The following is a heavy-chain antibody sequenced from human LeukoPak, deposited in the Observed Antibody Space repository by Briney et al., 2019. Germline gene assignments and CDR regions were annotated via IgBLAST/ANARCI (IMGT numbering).Heavy chain of an antibody. J-gene: IGHJ4*02. D-gene: IGHD6-19*01. Sequence: GGSLRLSCVASGFTFGTSGMRWVRQAPGKGLEWVSAISGDSRITYYADSVRGRFTVSRDNSKNTLYLQMDSLRAEDTAIYYCARRSEYSGGWHDYWGQGTLVTVSS. CDR2: ISGDSRIT. CDR1: GFTFGTSG. CDR3: ARRSEYSGGWHDY. V-gene: IGHV3-23*01.